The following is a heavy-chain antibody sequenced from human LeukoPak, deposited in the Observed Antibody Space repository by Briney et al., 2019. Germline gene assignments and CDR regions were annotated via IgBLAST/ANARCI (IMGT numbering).Heavy chain of an antibody. CDR3: AKVGTPVVAATGAIDY. CDR2: ISGSGGST. Sequence: GGSLRLSCAASGFTFSSYAMSWVRQAPGKGLEWVSAISGSGGSTYYVDSVKGRFTISRDNSKNTLYLQMNSLRAEDTAVYYCAKVGTPVVAATGAIDYWGQGTLVTVSS. D-gene: IGHD2-15*01. CDR1: GFTFSSYA. J-gene: IGHJ4*02. V-gene: IGHV3-23*01.